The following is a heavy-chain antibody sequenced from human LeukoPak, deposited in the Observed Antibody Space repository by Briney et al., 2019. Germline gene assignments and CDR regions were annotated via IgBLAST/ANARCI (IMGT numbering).Heavy chain of an antibody. D-gene: IGHD2-15*01. V-gene: IGHV3-23*01. CDR3: AKTNTYCSGGSCSTVPLGY. Sequence: PGGSLRLSCAASGLTFSSYAMSWVRQAPGKGLEWVSAISGSGGSTYYADSVKGRFTISRDNSKNTLYLQMNSLRAEDTAVYYCAKTNTYCSGGSCSTVPLGYWGQGTLVTVSS. J-gene: IGHJ4*02. CDR1: GLTFSSYA. CDR2: ISGSGGST.